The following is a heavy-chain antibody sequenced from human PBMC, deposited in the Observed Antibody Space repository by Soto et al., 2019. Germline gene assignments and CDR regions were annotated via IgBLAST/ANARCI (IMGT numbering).Heavy chain of an antibody. Sequence: ASVNVSFKASGYTFTSYGISWVRQAPGQGLEWMGRISAYNGNTNYAQKLQGRVTMTTDTSTSTAYMELRSLRSDDTAVYYCATLELLFLPPCRGSSCYPGPYYGMDVWGQCTTVTVSS. CDR1: GYTFTSYG. J-gene: IGHJ6*02. D-gene: IGHD2-15*01. CDR2: ISAYNGNT. CDR3: ATLELLFLPPCRGSSCYPGPYYGMDV. V-gene: IGHV1-18*01.